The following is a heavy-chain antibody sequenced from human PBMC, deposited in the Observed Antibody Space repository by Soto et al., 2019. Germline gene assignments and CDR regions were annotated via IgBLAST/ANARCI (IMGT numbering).Heavy chain of an antibody. CDR2: IYYSGST. CDR1: GVSISGGDYY. V-gene: IGHV4-30-4*01. Sequence: PSETLSLTCTVSGVSISGGDYYWSWIRQPPGKGLEWIGYIYYSGSTYYNPSLKSRVTISVDTSKNQFSLKLSSVTAADTAVYYCARVYYDSPNWFDPWGQGTLVTGYS. D-gene: IGHD3-22*01. J-gene: IGHJ5*02. CDR3: ARVYYDSPNWFDP.